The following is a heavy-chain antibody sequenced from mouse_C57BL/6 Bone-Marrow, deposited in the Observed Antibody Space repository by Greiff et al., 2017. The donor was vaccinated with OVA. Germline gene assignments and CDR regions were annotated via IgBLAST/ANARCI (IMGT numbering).Heavy chain of an antibody. D-gene: IGHD4-1*01. CDR1: GYTFTSYT. Sequence: QSGAELVRPGASVKMSCKASGYTFTSYTMHWVKQTPRQGLEWIGAIYPGNGDTSYHQKFKGKATLTVDKSSSTAYMQLSSLTSEDSAVYVCARWDPYWYFDVWGTGTTVTVSS. CDR3: ARWDPYWYFDV. V-gene: IGHV1-12*01. CDR2: IYPGNGDT. J-gene: IGHJ1*03.